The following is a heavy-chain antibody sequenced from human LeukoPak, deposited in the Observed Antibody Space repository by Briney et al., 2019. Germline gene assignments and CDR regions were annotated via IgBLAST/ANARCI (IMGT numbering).Heavy chain of an antibody. J-gene: IGHJ5*02. CDR2: IYYSGST. CDR1: GGSISSYY. V-gene: IGHV4-59*08. D-gene: IGHD6-6*01. Sequence: KASETLSLTCTVSGGSISSYYWSWIRQPPGKGLEWIGHIYYSGSTNYNPSLKSRVTISVDTSKNQFSLKLSSLTAADTAVYYCARPLSSSALNWFDPWGQGTLVTVSS. CDR3: ARPLSSSALNWFDP.